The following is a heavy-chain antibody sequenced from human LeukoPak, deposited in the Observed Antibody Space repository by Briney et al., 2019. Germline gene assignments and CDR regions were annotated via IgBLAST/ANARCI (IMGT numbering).Heavy chain of an antibody. D-gene: IGHD6-13*01. Sequence: KPGGSLRLSCAASGFTFSNYYMSWIRQAPGKGLEWVSYINTIGTTIYYADPLKGRFTISRDNSKNTLYLQMNSLRAEDTAVYYCAKGGSSSFSSPFDYWGQGTLVTVSS. CDR3: AKGGSSSFSSPFDY. CDR2: INTIGTTI. J-gene: IGHJ4*02. V-gene: IGHV3-11*01. CDR1: GFTFSNYY.